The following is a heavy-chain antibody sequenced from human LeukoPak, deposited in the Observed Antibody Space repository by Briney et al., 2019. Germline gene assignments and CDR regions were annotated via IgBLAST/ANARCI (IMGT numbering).Heavy chain of an antibody. CDR1: GFTFSSYS. D-gene: IGHD6-19*01. CDR3: ARDLIAVAGTASPTAPNWFDP. Sequence: GGSLRLSCAASGFTFSSYSMNWVRQAPGKGLEWVSSISSSSSYIYYADSVKGRFTISRDNAKNSLYLQMNSLRAGDTAVYYCARDLIAVAGTASPTAPNWFDPWGQGTLVTVSS. J-gene: IGHJ5*02. V-gene: IGHV3-21*01. CDR2: ISSSSSYI.